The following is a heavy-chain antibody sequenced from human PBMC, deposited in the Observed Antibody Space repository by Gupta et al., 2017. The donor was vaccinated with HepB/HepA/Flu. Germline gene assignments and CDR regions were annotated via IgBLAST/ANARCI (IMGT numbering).Heavy chain of an antibody. V-gene: IGHV1-46*01. J-gene: IGHJ5*02. CDR1: GYTFTGYY. CDR3: ARETTETYYYDSSGPGWFDP. Sequence: QVQLVQSGAEVKKPGASVKVSCKASGYTFTGYYMPWVRQAPGKGLEWMGIINPSGGSTSYAQKFQGRVTMTRDTSTSTVYMELSSLRSEDTAVYYCARETTETYYYDSSGPGWFDPWGQGTLVTVSS. D-gene: IGHD3-22*01. CDR2: INPSGGST.